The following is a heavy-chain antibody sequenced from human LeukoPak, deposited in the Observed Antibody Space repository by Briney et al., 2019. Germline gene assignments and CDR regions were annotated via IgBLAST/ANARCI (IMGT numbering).Heavy chain of an antibody. D-gene: IGHD5-12*01. V-gene: IGHV3-21*01. CDR3: AAEDIVATPPFY. J-gene: IGHJ4*02. CDR2: ISSTSSYK. CDR1: GFTFSSYA. Sequence: GGSLRLSCAASGFTFSSYAMNWVRQTPGKGLEWVAAISSTSSYKYYAESVEGRFTISRDNAKNSLFLQMNSLRAGDTALYFCAAEDIVATPPFYWGQGTLAAVSS.